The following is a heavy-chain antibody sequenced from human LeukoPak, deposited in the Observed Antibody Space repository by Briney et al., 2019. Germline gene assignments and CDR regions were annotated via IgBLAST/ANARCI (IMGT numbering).Heavy chain of an antibody. Sequence: SETLSLTCTVSGGFISSGGYYWSWIRQHPGKGLEWIGYIYYSGSTYYNPSLKSRVTISVDTSKNQFSLKLSSVTAADTAVYYCARDYYGSGSYSVWGQGTLVTVSS. CDR3: ARDYYGSGSYSV. CDR1: GGFISSGGYY. CDR2: IYYSGST. D-gene: IGHD3-10*01. V-gene: IGHV4-31*03. J-gene: IGHJ1*01.